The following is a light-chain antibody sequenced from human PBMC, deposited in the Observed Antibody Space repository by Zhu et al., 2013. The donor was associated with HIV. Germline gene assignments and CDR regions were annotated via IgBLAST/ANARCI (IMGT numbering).Light chain of an antibody. J-gene: IGKJ1*01. V-gene: IGKV3-20*01. Sequence: ENVLTQSPGTVSLSPGERATLSCRASQSFLSSYLAWYQQKPGQAPRLLIYGTSSRATGVPDRFSGGGSGTDFTLTISRLEPEDSAVYYCQQYGNSPKTFGQGTKVEIK. CDR1: QSFLSSY. CDR3: QQYGNSPKT. CDR2: GTS.